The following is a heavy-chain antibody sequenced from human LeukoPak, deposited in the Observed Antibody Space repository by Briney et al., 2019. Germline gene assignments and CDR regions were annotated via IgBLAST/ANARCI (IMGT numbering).Heavy chain of an antibody. J-gene: IGHJ4*02. CDR3: ATLRMVRGVIRDY. Sequence: SETLSLTCAVYGGSFSGYYWSWIRQPPGKGLEWIGEINHSGSTNYNPSLKSRVTISVDTSKNQFSLKLSSVTAADTAVYYCATLRMVRGVIRDYWGQGTLVTVSS. CDR2: INHSGST. CDR1: GGSFSGYY. D-gene: IGHD3-10*01. V-gene: IGHV4-34*01.